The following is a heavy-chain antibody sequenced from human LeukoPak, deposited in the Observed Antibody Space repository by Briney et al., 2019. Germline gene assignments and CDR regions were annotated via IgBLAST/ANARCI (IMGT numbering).Heavy chain of an antibody. J-gene: IGHJ4*02. Sequence: ASVRLSCKSSGYRFTGHYIHWLRQAPGQGLEWMGIINPSGGSTSYAQKFQGGVTMTRDTSTSTVYMELSSLRSEDTAVYYCARVLWFGESPYGYWGQGTLVTVSS. V-gene: IGHV1-46*01. CDR1: GYRFTGHY. CDR2: INPSGGST. D-gene: IGHD3-10*01. CDR3: ARVLWFGESPYGY.